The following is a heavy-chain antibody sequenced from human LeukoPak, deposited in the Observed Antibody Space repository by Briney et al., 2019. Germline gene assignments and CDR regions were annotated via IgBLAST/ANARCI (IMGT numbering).Heavy chain of an antibody. V-gene: IGHV5-51*01. CDR1: GYSFSTYW. CDR3: ARQPEGTWFDP. Sequence: GESLKISCKVSGYSFSTYWIGWVRQMPGKGLEWMGIIYPGDSDTRYSPSFQGHVTISADKSISTAYLQWSSLKASDTAMYYCARQPEGTWFDPWGQGTLVTVSS. J-gene: IGHJ5*02. CDR2: IYPGDSDT.